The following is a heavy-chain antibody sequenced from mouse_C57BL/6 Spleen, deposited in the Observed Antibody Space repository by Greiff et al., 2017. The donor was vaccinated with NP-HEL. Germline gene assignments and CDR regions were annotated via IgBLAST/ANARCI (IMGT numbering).Heavy chain of an antibody. Sequence: QAQLQQSGAELVKPGASVKISCKASGYAFSSYWMNWVKQRPGKGLEWIGQIYPGDGDTNYNGKFKGKATLTADKSSSTAYMQLSSLTSEDSAVYFCARSNWGDAWFAYWGQGTLVTVSA. J-gene: IGHJ3*01. D-gene: IGHD4-1*01. CDR2: IYPGDGDT. CDR1: GYAFSSYW. V-gene: IGHV1-80*01. CDR3: ARSNWGDAWFAY.